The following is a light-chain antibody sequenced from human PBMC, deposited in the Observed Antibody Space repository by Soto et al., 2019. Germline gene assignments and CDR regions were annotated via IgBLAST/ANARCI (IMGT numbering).Light chain of an antibody. CDR1: QSVSTTY. Sequence: EIVLTQSPGTLSLSPGERATRSCRASQSVSTTYLGWYQQKPGQAPRLLIYGASSRATGIPDRFSGSGSGTEFTLTISRLEPEDFAVYYCHQYGSSPFTFGGGTKVYIK. J-gene: IGKJ4*01. V-gene: IGKV3-20*01. CDR3: HQYGSSPFT. CDR2: GAS.